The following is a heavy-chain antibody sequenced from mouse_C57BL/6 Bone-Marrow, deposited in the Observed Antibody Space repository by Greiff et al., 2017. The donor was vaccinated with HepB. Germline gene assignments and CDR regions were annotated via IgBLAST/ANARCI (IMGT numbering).Heavy chain of an antibody. V-gene: IGHV5-15*01. J-gene: IGHJ4*01. CDR1: GFTFSDYG. CDR2: ISNLAYSI. CDR3: ARIDDYDAMDY. Sequence: EVNLVESGGGLVQPGGSLKLSCAASGFTFSDYGMAWVRQAPRKGPEWVAFISNLAYSIYYADTVTGRFTISRENAKNTLYLEMSSLRSEDTAMYYCARIDDYDAMDYWGQGTSVTVSS.